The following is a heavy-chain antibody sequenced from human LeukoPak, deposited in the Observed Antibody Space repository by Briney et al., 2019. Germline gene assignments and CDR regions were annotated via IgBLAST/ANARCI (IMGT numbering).Heavy chain of an antibody. J-gene: IGHJ4*02. CDR2: INPNTGDR. CDR3: ARTTSLTASGYDY. V-gene: IGHV1-8*03. CDR1: GYTFTNYH. D-gene: IGHD4-17*01. Sequence: GASLKVSCKASGYTFTNYHINWVRQAPGQGLESMGWINPNTGDRGYAQKFQGRVSITSDTSISTAYMELGSPRSEDTAVYFCARTTSLTASGYDYWGQGTLVTVSS.